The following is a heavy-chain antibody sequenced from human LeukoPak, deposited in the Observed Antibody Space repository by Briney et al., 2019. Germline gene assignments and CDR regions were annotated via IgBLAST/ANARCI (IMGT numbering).Heavy chain of an antibody. CDR1: GFTFTSYW. Sequence: PGGSLRLSCVASGFTFTSYWMSWVRQAPGKGLEWVANINQDGSEKLYVDSVKGRFTISRDNAKNSLYLQMNSLRAEDTAVYYCAREVTTGHYYLDYWGQGTLVTVSS. V-gene: IGHV3-7*01. D-gene: IGHD1-14*01. CDR2: INQDGSEK. J-gene: IGHJ4*02. CDR3: AREVTTGHYYLDY.